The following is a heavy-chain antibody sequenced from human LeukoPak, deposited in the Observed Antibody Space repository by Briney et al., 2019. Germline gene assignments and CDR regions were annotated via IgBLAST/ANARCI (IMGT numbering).Heavy chain of an antibody. CDR2: IWYDGSNK. D-gene: IGHD3-22*01. V-gene: IGHV3-33*01. J-gene: IGHJ4*02. Sequence: GRSLRLSCAASGFTFSSYGMHWVRQAPGKGLEWVAVIWYDGSNKYYADSVKGRFTISRDNSKNTLYLQMNSLRAEDTAVYYCARDQYYYDSSGYSGLDYWGQGTLVTVSS. CDR3: ARDQYYYDSSGYSGLDY. CDR1: GFTFSSYG.